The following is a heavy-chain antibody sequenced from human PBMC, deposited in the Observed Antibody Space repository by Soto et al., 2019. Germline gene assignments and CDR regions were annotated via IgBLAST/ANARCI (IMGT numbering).Heavy chain of an antibody. CDR1: GGSISSGDYY. Sequence: SETLSLTCTVSGGSISSGDYYWSWIRQPPGKGLEWIGYIYYSGSTYYNPSLKSRVTISVDTSKNQFSLKLSSVTAADTAVYYCARGRSLGKYYFDYWRQGTLVTVSS. J-gene: IGHJ4*02. CDR3: ARGRSLGKYYFDY. CDR2: IYYSGST. D-gene: IGHD3-3*02. V-gene: IGHV4-30-4*01.